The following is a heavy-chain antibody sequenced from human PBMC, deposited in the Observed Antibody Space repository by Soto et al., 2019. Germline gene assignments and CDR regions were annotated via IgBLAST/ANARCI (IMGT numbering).Heavy chain of an antibody. CDR1: GFTFNTFG. Sequence: EQLVESGGGVVLPGRSLRLSCAASGFTFNTFGMHWVRQAPGKGREWVAVISYDGSDKYYSDSVRGRFTISRDNSMNTLYLQMNSLRTEDTAVYYCAKSPNFYCSSYHCYKYYFDYWGQGTLVTVSS. CDR3: AKSPNFYCSSYHCYKYYFDY. J-gene: IGHJ4*02. CDR2: ISYDGSDK. D-gene: IGHD2-2*01. V-gene: IGHV3-30*18.